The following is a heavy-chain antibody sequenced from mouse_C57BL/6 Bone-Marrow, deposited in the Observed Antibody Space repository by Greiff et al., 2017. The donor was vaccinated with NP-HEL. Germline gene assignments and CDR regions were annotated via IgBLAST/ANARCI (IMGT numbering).Heavy chain of an antibody. J-gene: IGHJ4*01. CDR1: GYTFTSYW. Sequence: VKLQQPGAELVKPGASVKLSCKASGYTFTSYWMHWVKQRPGQGLEWIGKIHPNSGSTNYNEKFKSKATLTVDKSSIKAYMQLSSLTSEDSAVYYCARITTDAMDYWGQGTSVTVSS. V-gene: IGHV1-64*01. D-gene: IGHD1-1*01. CDR2: IHPNSGST. CDR3: ARITTDAMDY.